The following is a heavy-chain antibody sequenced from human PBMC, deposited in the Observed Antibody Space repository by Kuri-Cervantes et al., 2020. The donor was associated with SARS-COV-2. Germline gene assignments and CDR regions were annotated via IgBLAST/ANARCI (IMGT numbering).Heavy chain of an antibody. V-gene: IGHV3-74*01. CDR2: IDGDGTSI. CDR1: GFTFSAYW. Sequence: GESLKISCAASGFTFSAYWMHWVRHAPGKGLVWVSHIDGDGTSIGYADSVKGRFTISRDNSKNMLYLQMSSLRAEDTAIYYCAKGTFDIWGQGTMVTVSS. J-gene: IGHJ3*02. CDR3: AKGTFDI.